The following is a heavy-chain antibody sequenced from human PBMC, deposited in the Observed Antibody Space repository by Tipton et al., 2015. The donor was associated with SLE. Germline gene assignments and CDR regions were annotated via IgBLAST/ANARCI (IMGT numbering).Heavy chain of an antibody. J-gene: IGHJ3*02. CDR2: IYHSGST. Sequence: TLSLTCAVSGGSISSSNWWSWVRQPPGKGLEWIGEIYHSGSTNYNPSLKSRVTISLDTSRHQFSLKLSSATAADTAVYYCARGSGYTSVFGAFDIWGQGTMVSVSS. CDR1: GGSISSSNW. D-gene: IGHD5-18*01. CDR3: ARGSGYTSVFGAFDI. V-gene: IGHV4-4*02.